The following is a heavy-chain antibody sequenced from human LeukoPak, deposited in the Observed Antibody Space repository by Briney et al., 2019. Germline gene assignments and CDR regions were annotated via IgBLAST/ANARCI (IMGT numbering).Heavy chain of an antibody. V-gene: IGHV1-46*03. J-gene: IGHJ2*01. CDR2: INPSGGST. D-gene: IGHD4-23*01. CDR1: GYTFTSYY. CDR3: AREPDHGGNFIAFDL. Sequence: ASVKVSCKASGYTFTSYYMHWVRQAPGQGLEWMGIINPSGGSTSYAQKFRGRVTMTRDTSTSTVYMELSSLRSEDTAVYYCAREPDHGGNFIAFDLWGRGTLVTVSS.